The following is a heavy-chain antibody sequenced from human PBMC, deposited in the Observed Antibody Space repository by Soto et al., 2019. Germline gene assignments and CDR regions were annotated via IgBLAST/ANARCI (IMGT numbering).Heavy chain of an antibody. J-gene: IGHJ6*02. V-gene: IGHV4-39*01. D-gene: IGHD1-26*01. Sequence: SETLSLTCTVSGGSISSSSYYWGWIRQPPGKGLEWIGSLYYSGSTFYNPSLKSRVTISVDTSKNQFSLKLSSVTAADTAVYYCARQAPLRDSGCYFCYYVMYFWGQGTTVPGSS. CDR2: LYYSGST. CDR3: ARQAPLRDSGCYFCYYVMYF. CDR1: GGSISSSSYY.